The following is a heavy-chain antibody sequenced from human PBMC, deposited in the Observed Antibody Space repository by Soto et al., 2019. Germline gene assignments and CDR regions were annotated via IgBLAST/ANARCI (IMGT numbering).Heavy chain of an antibody. J-gene: IGHJ6*02. CDR1: GGSFSGYY. V-gene: IGHV4-34*01. D-gene: IGHD4-17*01. Sequence: PSETLSLTCAVYGGSFSGYYWSWIRQPPGKGLEWIGEINHSGSTNYNPSLKSRVTISVDTSKNQFSLKLSSVTAADTAVYYCARAYGDYEYYYYGMDVWGQGTTVNVSS. CDR3: ARAYGDYEYYYYGMDV. CDR2: INHSGST.